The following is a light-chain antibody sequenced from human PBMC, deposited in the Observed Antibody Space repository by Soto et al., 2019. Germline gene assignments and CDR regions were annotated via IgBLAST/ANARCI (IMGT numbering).Light chain of an antibody. CDR1: QSVSSN. Sequence: EIVMTQSPATLSVSPGERATLSCRASQSVSSNLAWYQQKPGQAPRLLIYGGSTRATGIPARFSGSGSGTEFTLPISSLQSEDFAVYYCQQYNNWPFTFGPGTKVDIK. CDR3: QQYNNWPFT. J-gene: IGKJ3*01. CDR2: GGS. V-gene: IGKV3-15*01.